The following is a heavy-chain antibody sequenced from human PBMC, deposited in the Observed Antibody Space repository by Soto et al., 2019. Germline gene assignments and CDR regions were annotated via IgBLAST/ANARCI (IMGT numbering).Heavy chain of an antibody. J-gene: IGHJ4*02. Sequence: EVQLVESGGGLVQPGGSLRLSCAASGFTFSSYSMNWVRQAPGKGLEWVSYISSSSSTIYYEDSVKGRFTISRDNAKNSLYLQMNSLRDEDTAVYYCARVPQYYDSSGYGYWGQGTLVTVSS. CDR3: ARVPQYYDSSGYGY. CDR2: ISSSSSTI. V-gene: IGHV3-48*02. CDR1: GFTFSSYS. D-gene: IGHD3-22*01.